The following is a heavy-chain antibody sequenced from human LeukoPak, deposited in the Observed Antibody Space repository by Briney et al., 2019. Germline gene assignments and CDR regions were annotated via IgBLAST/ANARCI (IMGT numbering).Heavy chain of an antibody. CDR3: ARSEAVTRSFDY. CDR1: GGSISSGGYY. CDR2: IYYSGST. J-gene: IGHJ4*02. V-gene: IGHV4-31*03. D-gene: IGHD4-17*01. Sequence: SETLSLTCTVSGGSISSGGYYWSWIRQHPGKGLEWIGYIYYSGSTYYNPSLKSRVTISVDMSKNQFSLKLSSVTAADTAVYYCARSEAVTRSFDYWGQGTLVTVSS.